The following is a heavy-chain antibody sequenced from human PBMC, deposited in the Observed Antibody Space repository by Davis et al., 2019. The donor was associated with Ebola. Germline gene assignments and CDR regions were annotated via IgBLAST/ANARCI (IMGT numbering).Heavy chain of an antibody. CDR1: GFTFSTYA. J-gene: IGHJ4*02. Sequence: GESLKISCAASGFTFSTYAMSWVRQAPGKGLEWVANIKQDGSEKYYVDSVKGRFTISRDNAKNSLYLQMNSLRAEDTAVYYCARDSYRTDYWGQGTLVTVSS. D-gene: IGHD1-14*01. CDR2: IKQDGSEK. V-gene: IGHV3-7*01. CDR3: ARDSYRTDY.